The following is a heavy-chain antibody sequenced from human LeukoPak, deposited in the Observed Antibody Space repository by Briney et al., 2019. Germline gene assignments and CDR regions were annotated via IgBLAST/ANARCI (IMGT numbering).Heavy chain of an antibody. Sequence: SETLSLTCAVSGYSLSSGYYWGWIRPPPGKGLEWIGSIYHSGSTYYNPSVKSRVTISVDTSKNQFSLKLSSVTAADTAVYYCARGRADYDILTGYFDPYYFDYWGQGTLVTVSS. CDR3: ARGRADYDILTGYFDPYYFDY. CDR2: IYHSGST. J-gene: IGHJ4*02. CDR1: GYSLSSGYY. D-gene: IGHD3-9*01. V-gene: IGHV4-38-2*01.